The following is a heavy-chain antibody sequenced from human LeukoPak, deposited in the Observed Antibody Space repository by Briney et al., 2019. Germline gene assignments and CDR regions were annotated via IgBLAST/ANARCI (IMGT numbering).Heavy chain of an antibody. CDR3: ARWSPPFDY. Sequence: PSETLSLTCAVYGGSFSGYYWSWIRQPPGKGLEWIGEINHSGSTNYNPSLKSRVTISVDTSKNQFSLKLSSVTAADTAVYYCARWSPPFDYWGQGTLVTVSS. CDR2: INHSGST. V-gene: IGHV4-34*01. J-gene: IGHJ4*02. CDR1: GGSFSGYY.